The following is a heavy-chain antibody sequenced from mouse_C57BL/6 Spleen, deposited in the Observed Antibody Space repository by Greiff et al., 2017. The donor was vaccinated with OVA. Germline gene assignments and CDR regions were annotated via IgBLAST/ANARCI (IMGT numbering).Heavy chain of an antibody. V-gene: IGHV1-26*01. D-gene: IGHD1-1*01. CDR2: INPNNGGT. CDR3: AREGAYYYGSSYFDY. CDR1: GYTFTDYY. Sequence: VQLQQSGPELVKPGASVKISCKASGYTFTDYYMNWVKQSHGKSLEWIGDINPNNGGTSYNQKFKGKATLTVDKSSSTAYMELRSLTSEDSAVYYCAREGAYYYGSSYFDYWGQGTTLTVSS. J-gene: IGHJ2*01.